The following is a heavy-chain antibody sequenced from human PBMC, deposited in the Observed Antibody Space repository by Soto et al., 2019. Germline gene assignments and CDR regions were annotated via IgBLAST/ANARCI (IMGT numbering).Heavy chain of an antibody. D-gene: IGHD3-22*01. V-gene: IGHV3-30*18. Sequence: GGSQRLSCGASGFTFCTEGMNWVRQAPGKGLEWVALISYDGSKTLYLDSVKGRFTISRDNSKNTLYLEMNRLTIEDTAVYYRAKETHDSIAGDLWGQGPLVTGSA. CDR2: ISYDGSKT. CDR3: AKETHDSIAGDL. J-gene: IGHJ4*02. CDR1: GFTFCTEG.